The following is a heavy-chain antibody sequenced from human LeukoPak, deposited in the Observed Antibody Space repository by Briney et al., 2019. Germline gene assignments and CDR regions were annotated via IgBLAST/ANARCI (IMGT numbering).Heavy chain of an antibody. CDR3: ARDLSLAVAGPVDY. CDR2: FDPEDGET. J-gene: IGHJ4*02. Sequence: ASVKVSCKVSGYTLTELSMHWVRQAPGKGLEWMGGFDPEDGETIYAQKFQGRVTMTRDKSINTAYMELGRLRSDDTAVYYCARDLSLAVAGPVDYWGQGTLVTVSS. CDR1: GYTLTELS. D-gene: IGHD6-19*01. V-gene: IGHV1-24*01.